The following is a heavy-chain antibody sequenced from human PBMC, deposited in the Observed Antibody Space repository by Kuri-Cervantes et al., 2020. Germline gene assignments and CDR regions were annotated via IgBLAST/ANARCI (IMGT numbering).Heavy chain of an antibody. V-gene: IGHV3-33*08. Sequence: GESLKISCAASGFTFSSYGMHWVRQAPGKGLEWVAVIWYDGSNKYYADSVKGRFTISRDNSKNTLYLQMNSLRAEDTAAYYCARDRSSGWNWFDPWGQGTLVTVSS. CDR2: IWYDGSNK. CDR1: GFTFSSYG. J-gene: IGHJ5*02. D-gene: IGHD6-19*01. CDR3: ARDRSSGWNWFDP.